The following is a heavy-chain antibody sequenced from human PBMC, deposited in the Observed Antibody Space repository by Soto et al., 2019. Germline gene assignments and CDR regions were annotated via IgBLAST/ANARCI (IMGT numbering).Heavy chain of an antibody. Sequence: QVQLVQSGAEVKKPGASVKVPCKASGYTFTSYGISWVRQAPGQGLEWMGWISAYNGNTNYAQKLQGRVTMTTDTSTSTAYMELRSLRSDDTAVYYCARDQDGGPPEAYYYYGMDVWGQGTTVTVSS. V-gene: IGHV1-18*01. CDR3: ARDQDGGPPEAYYYYGMDV. J-gene: IGHJ6*02. CDR2: ISAYNGNT. D-gene: IGHD4-17*01. CDR1: GYTFTSYG.